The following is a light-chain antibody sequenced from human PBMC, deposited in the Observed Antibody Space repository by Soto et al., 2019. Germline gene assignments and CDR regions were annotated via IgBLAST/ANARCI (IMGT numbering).Light chain of an antibody. V-gene: IGKV1-5*01. CDR3: QQYNSCLYT. Sequence: DIQMTQSPSTLSASVGDRVTITCRASQSISSWLAWYQQKPGKAPKLLIYDASSLESGVPSRFSGSGSGTEFTLTISSLQPDDFATYYCQQYNSCLYTFGQGTKVDIK. CDR2: DAS. CDR1: QSISSW. J-gene: IGKJ2*01.